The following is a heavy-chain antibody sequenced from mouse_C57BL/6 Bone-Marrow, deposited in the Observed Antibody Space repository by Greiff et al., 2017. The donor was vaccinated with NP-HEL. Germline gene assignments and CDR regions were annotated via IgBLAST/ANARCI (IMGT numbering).Heavy chain of an antibody. Sequence: QVQLKESGAELVKPGASVKISCKASGYAFSSYWMNWVKQRPGKGLEWIGQIYPGDGDTNYNGKFKGKATLTADKSSSTAYMQRSSLTSEDTAVYFCARLTGTYWYFEVWGTVTTVTVSS. J-gene: IGHJ1*03. CDR3: ARLTGTYWYFEV. CDR1: GYAFSSYW. D-gene: IGHD4-1*01. CDR2: IYPGDGDT. V-gene: IGHV1-80*01.